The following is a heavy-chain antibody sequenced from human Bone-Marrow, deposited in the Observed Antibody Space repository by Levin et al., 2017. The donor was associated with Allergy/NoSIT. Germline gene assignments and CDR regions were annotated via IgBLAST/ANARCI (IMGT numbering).Heavy chain of an antibody. V-gene: IGHV4-59*01. CDR2: IYYSGST. CDR1: GGSISSYY. CDR3: ARGMYYYDSSGDWFDP. D-gene: IGHD3-22*01. Sequence: SETLSLTCTVSGGSISSYYWSWIRQPPGKGLEWIGYIYYSGSTNYNPSLKSRVTISVDTSKNQFSLKLSSVTAADTAVYYCARGMYYYDSSGDWFDPWGQGTLVTVSS. J-gene: IGHJ5*02.